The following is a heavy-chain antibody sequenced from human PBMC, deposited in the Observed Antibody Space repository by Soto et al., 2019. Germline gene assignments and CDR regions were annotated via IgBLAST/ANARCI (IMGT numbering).Heavy chain of an antibody. D-gene: IGHD3-16*02. V-gene: IGHV4-59*01. Sequence: QVQLQESGPGLVKPSETLSLTCTVSGGSISDYQWNWIRQSPGKGLEWIGYIYYRGRTNYIPALKCRFTVSLDTSTKQFSLSLRSVTAADTAVYYCARMRGLGAISPYFDYWGQGTLVTVSS. CDR1: GGSISDYQ. J-gene: IGHJ4*02. CDR3: ARMRGLGAISPYFDY. CDR2: IYYRGRT.